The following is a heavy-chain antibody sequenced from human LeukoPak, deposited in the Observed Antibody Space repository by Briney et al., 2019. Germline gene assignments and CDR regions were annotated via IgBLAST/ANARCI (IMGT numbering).Heavy chain of an antibody. CDR3: ARSSIVVVPRDY. Sequence: ASVKVSCTASGYTFTSYYMHWVRQAPGQGLEWMGIINPSGGSTSYAQKFQGRVTMTRDMSTSTVYMELSSLRSEDTAVYYCARSSIVVVPRDYWGQGTLVTVSS. D-gene: IGHD3-22*01. CDR1: GYTFTSYY. J-gene: IGHJ4*02. V-gene: IGHV1-46*01. CDR2: INPSGGST.